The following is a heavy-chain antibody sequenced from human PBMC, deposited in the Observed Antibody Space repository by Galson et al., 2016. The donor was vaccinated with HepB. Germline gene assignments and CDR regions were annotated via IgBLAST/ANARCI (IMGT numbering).Heavy chain of an antibody. CDR3: AKAPQWRSARLDP. CDR1: GFTFESYA. V-gene: IGHV3-9*01. CDR2: ISWNSGNM. Sequence: SLRLSCAVSGFTFESYAMHWVRQAPGKGLEWVSGISWNSGNMAYADSVKGRFTISRDNAKNSLYLQMNSLRVEDTALYYCAKAPQWRSARLDPWGQGTLVTVSS. J-gene: IGHJ5*02. D-gene: IGHD6-6*01.